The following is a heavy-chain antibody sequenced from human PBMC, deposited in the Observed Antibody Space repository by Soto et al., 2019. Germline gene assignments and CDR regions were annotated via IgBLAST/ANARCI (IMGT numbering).Heavy chain of an antibody. CDR3: VKDHIATAGIGLYNRSDP. Sequence: GGSLRLSCSASGFTFSTYAMHWVRQAPGKGLEYIAGITSNGRTTSYKDSVKGRFIISRDNSESTLYLQMSSLRFDDTAVYFCVKDHIATAGIGLYNRSDPWGQGTRVTVSS. D-gene: IGHD6-13*01. J-gene: IGHJ5*02. V-gene: IGHV3-64D*06. CDR1: GFTFSTYA. CDR2: ITSNGRTT.